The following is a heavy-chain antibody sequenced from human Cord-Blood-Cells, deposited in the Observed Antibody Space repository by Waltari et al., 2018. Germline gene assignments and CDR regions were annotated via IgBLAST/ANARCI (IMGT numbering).Heavy chain of an antibody. J-gene: IGHJ5*02. CDR1: GGPISIGRSS. CDR2: IYTSGST. Sequence: QVPLQESGPGLVKPSQTLSLPCTASGGPISIGRSSWSWIPPPAGKGLEWIGYIYTSGSTNYNPSLKSRVTISVDTSKNQFSLKLSSVTAADTAVYYCARGGIAARPNWFDPWGQGTLVTVSS. CDR3: ARGGIAARPNWFDP. D-gene: IGHD6-6*01. V-gene: IGHV4-61*09.